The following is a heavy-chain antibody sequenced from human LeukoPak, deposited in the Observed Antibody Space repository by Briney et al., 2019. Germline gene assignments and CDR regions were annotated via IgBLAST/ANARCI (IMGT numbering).Heavy chain of an antibody. CDR1: GGSFSGYY. D-gene: IGHD2-2*01. CDR2: INHSGST. CDR3: ARLGRRSFIVVVPAAPFDP. J-gene: IGHJ5*02. Sequence: SETPSLTCAVYGGSFSGYYWSWIRQPPGKGLEWIGEINHSGSTNYNPSLKSRVTISVDTSKNQFSLKLSSVTAADTAVYYCARLGRRSFIVVVPAAPFDPWGQGTLVTVSS. V-gene: IGHV4-34*01.